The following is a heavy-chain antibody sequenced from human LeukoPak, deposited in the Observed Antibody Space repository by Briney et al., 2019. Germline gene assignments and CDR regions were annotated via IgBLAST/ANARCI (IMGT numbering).Heavy chain of an antibody. D-gene: IGHD2-15*01. CDR1: GFTFDDYA. J-gene: IGHJ4*02. CDR2: ISWNSGST. CDR3: AKINCSGGSCPVDY. V-gene: IGHV3-23*01. Sequence: PGGSLRLSCAASGFTFDDYAMHWVRQAPGKGLEWVSGISWNSGSTYYADSVKGRFTISRDNSKNTLYLQMNSLRAEDTAVYYCAKINCSGGSCPVDYWGQGTLVTVSS.